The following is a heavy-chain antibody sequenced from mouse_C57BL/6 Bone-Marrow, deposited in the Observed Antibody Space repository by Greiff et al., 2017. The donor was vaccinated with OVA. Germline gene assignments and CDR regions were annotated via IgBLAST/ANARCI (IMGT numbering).Heavy chain of an antibody. Sequence: VQLQQSGAELVRPGTSVKVSCKASGYAFTNYLIEWVKQRPGQGLEGIGVINPGSGGTNYNEKFKGKATLTADKSSSTAYMQLSSLTSEDSAVYFCARIVATVPYAMDYWGQGTSVTVSS. CDR1: GYAFTNYL. D-gene: IGHD1-1*01. J-gene: IGHJ4*01. CDR2: INPGSGGT. CDR3: ARIVATVPYAMDY. V-gene: IGHV1-54*01.